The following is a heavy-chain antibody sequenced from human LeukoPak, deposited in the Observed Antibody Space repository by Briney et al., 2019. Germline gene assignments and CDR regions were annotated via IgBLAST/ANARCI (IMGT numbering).Heavy chain of an antibody. D-gene: IGHD2/OR15-2a*01. Sequence: GGSLRLSCAASGFTFNNAWMNWVRQAPGKGLEWVAIIKQDGTEKYYVDSVKGRFTISRDNDKDSLYLQMNSLRAEDTAVYYCAKSPRIPDYRGQGTLVTVSS. CDR1: GFTFNNAW. CDR3: AKSPRIPDY. J-gene: IGHJ4*02. CDR2: IKQDGTEK. V-gene: IGHV3-7*03.